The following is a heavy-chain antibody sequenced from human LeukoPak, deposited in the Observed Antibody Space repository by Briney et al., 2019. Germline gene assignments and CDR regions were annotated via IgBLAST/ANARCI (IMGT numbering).Heavy chain of an antibody. J-gene: IGHJ4*02. V-gene: IGHV4-34*01. Sequence: SETLSLTCAVYGGSFSGYYWSWIRQPPGKGLEWIGYIYHSGSTYYNPSLKSRVTISVDRSKNQFSLKLSSVTAADTAVYYCASGTSIYGSGSYYDYWGQGTLVTVSS. CDR2: IYHSGST. D-gene: IGHD3-10*01. CDR3: ASGTSIYGSGSYYDY. CDR1: GGSFSGYY.